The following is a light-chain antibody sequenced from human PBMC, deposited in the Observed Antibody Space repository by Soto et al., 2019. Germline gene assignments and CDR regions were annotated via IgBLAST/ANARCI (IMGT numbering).Light chain of an antibody. J-gene: IGKJ1*01. V-gene: IGKV3-11*01. CDR2: DAS. CDR1: QSVDVY. CDR3: QQRTNWPPWT. Sequence: IVFAQSPAPLAFSPGGRATPSWTASQSVDVYLAWYQQKPGQAPRLLIYDASNRATGIPARFSGSGSGTDFTLTISSLEPEDFAVYYCQQRTNWPPWTFGQGNKVDIK.